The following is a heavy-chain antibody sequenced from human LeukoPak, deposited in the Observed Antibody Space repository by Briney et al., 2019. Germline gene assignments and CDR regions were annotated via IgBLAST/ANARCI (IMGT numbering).Heavy chain of an antibody. CDR3: ATNSIAVAGTLYYYMDD. Sequence: GESLKISCKGSGYSFINYWIGWVRQMPGKGLEWMGIIYPGDSDIRYSPSFQGQVTISADKSISTAYLQWSSLKASDTAMYYCATNSIAVAGTLYYYMDDWGKGTTVTVSS. CDR2: IYPGDSDI. J-gene: IGHJ6*03. D-gene: IGHD6-19*01. CDR1: GYSFINYW. V-gene: IGHV5-51*01.